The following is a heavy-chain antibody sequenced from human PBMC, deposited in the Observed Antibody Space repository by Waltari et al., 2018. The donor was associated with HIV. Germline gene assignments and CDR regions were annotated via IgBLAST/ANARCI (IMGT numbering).Heavy chain of an antibody. CDR3: ARGVSIVRGVMIRGHMDV. J-gene: IGHJ6*02. D-gene: IGHD3-10*01. V-gene: IGHV1-18*01. Sequence: VQLVQSGAEMRKPGASVKVSCRASGYTFSAYTIRWVRQAPGQGPEWMGWISGYNGNTNYAQKFQGRVNMTTDTSTSTAHMELRSLRSDDTAVYYCARGVSIVRGVMIRGHMDVWGQGTTVTVSS. CDR2: ISGYNGNT. CDR1: GYTFSAYT.